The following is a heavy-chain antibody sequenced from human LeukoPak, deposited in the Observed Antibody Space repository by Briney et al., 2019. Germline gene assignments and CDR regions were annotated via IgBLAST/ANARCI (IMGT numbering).Heavy chain of an antibody. Sequence: GGSLRLSCAASGFSLSSYALTWVRQAPGKGLEWVSAISGSGGSTYYADSVKGRFTISRDNSKSTLYLQMNSLRAEDTAVYYCARRDGSSGYYYFDYWGQGTLVTVSS. CDR2: ISGSGGST. D-gene: IGHD3-22*01. V-gene: IGHV3-23*01. CDR1: GFSLSSYA. CDR3: ARRDGSSGYYYFDY. J-gene: IGHJ4*02.